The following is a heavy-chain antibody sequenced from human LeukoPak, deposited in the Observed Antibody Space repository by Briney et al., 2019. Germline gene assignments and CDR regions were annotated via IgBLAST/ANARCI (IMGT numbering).Heavy chain of an antibody. CDR1: GYTFTGYY. CDR3: ARSPGYSRKVEY. J-gene: IGHJ4*02. D-gene: IGHD6-13*01. CDR2: INPNSGGT. V-gene: IGHV1-2*02. Sequence: ASVKVSCKASGYTFTGYYMHWVRQAPGQGREWMGWINPNSGGTNYAQKLQGRVTMTRDTSIRKAYMELSRLRSDETAVYYCARSPGYSRKVEYWGQGTLVNVPS.